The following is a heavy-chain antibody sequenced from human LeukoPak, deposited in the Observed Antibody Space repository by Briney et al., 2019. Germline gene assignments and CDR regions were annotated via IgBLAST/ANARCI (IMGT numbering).Heavy chain of an antibody. D-gene: IGHD3-3*02. CDR3: ARVKGAALEKYYFLY. CDR2: INLNGVGT. Sequence: ASLKDSCKASRYTFTGYYMYSVRQAPGERLEWMAWINLNGVGTNTAQTFKGRVTMTRDTSISTAYMELSRLRAEDTALYYCARVKGAALEKYYFLYWGQETLRSVSS. J-gene: IGHJ4*02. CDR1: RYTFTGYY. V-gene: IGHV1-2*02.